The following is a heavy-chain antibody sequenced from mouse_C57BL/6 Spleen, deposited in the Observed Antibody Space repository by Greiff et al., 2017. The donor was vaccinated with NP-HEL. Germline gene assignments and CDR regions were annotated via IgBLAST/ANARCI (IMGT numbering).Heavy chain of an antibody. J-gene: IGHJ4*01. CDR2: IYPGDGDT. D-gene: IGHD3-1*01. CDR3: ARSGPYAVDY. V-gene: IGHV1-82*01. CDR1: GYAFSSSW. Sequence: VQLQESGPELVKPGASVKISCKASGYAFSSSWMNWVKQRPGKGLEWIGRIYPGDGDTNYNGKFKGKATLTADKASSTAYVQLSSLTSEDSAVYFCARSGPYAVDYWGQGTSVTVSS.